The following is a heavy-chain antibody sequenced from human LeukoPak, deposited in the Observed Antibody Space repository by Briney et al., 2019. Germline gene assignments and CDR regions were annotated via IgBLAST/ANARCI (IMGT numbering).Heavy chain of an antibody. J-gene: IGHJ1*01. Sequence: GGSLRLSCAASGFTFSDFWMHWVRQAPGKGLVWVSRINSGGTVTNYADSVKGRLTISRDNAKDTLYLQMNSLRAEDTAVYYCATYSSLNRREFQYWGQGTLLTASS. D-gene: IGHD3-22*01. CDR2: INSGGTVT. V-gene: IGHV3-74*01. CDR1: GFTFSDFW. CDR3: ATYSSLNRREFQY.